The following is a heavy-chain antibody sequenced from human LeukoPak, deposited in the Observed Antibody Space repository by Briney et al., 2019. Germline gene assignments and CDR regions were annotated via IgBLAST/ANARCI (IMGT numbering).Heavy chain of an antibody. V-gene: IGHV4-34*01. J-gene: IGHJ4*02. D-gene: IGHD3-22*01. CDR1: GGSFSGYY. Sequence: SETLSLTCAVYGGSFSGYYWSWIRQPPGKGLEWTGEINHSGSTNYNPSLKSRVTISVDTSKNQFSLKLSSVTAADTAVYYCARAFGYYDSSDYWGQGTLVTVSS. CDR3: ARAFGYYDSSDY. CDR2: INHSGST.